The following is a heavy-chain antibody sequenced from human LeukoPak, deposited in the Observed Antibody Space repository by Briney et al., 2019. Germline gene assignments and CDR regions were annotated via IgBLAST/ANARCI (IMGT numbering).Heavy chain of an antibody. V-gene: IGHV1-2*02. D-gene: IGHD3-10*01. CDR3: ARGGHITMVRGVIIYFDY. CDR1: GYTFAGYY. J-gene: IGHJ4*02. Sequence: GASVKVSCKASGYTFAGYYMHWVRQAPGQGLEWMGWINPNSGGTNYAQKFQGRVTMTRDTSISTAYMELSRLRSDDTAVYYCARGGHITMVRGVIIYFDYWGQGTLVTVSS. CDR2: INPNSGGT.